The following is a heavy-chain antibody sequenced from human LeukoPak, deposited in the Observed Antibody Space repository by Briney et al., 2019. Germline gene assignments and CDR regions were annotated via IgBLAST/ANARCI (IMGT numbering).Heavy chain of an antibody. CDR3: ASRVAGTSGGLDY. CDR1: GFTFSSYS. D-gene: IGHD6-19*01. Sequence: GGSLRLSCAASGFTFSSYSMNWVRQAPGKGLEWVSSISSSSSYIYYADSVKGRFTISRDNAKNSLYLQMNSLRAEDTAVYYCASRVAGTSGGLDYWGQGTLATVSS. V-gene: IGHV3-21*01. CDR2: ISSSSSYI. J-gene: IGHJ4*02.